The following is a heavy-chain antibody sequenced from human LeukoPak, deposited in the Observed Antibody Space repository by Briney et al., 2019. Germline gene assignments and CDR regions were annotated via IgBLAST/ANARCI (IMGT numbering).Heavy chain of an antibody. Sequence: SVKVSCKASGGTFSSYAISWVRQAPGQGLERMGRIIPILGVANYAQKFQGRVTITADKSTSTVNMELSGLRSEDTAMYYCARGTGIVGATSFDYWGQGALVTVSS. J-gene: IGHJ4*02. CDR3: ARGTGIVGATSFDY. CDR1: GGTFSSYA. CDR2: IIPILGVA. V-gene: IGHV1-69*04. D-gene: IGHD1-26*01.